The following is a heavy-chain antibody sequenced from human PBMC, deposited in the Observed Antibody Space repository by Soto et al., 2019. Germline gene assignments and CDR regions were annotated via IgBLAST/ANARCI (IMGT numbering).Heavy chain of an antibody. J-gene: IGHJ5*02. D-gene: IGHD1-7*01. CDR2: ISAYNGNT. CDR1: GYTFTSDG. CDR3: ARVGYNWNYYWFDP. Sequence: ASGKVSCKASGYTFTSDGISWVRQAPGQGLEWMGWISAYNGNTNYAQKLQGRVTMTTDTSTSTAYMELRSLRSDDTAVYYCARVGYNWNYYWFDPWGQGTLVTVSS. V-gene: IGHV1-18*01.